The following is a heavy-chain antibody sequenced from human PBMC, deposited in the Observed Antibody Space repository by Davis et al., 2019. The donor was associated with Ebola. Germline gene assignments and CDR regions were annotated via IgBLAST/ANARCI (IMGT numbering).Heavy chain of an antibody. V-gene: IGHV4-39*07. D-gene: IGHD3-22*01. CDR1: GGSISSSSYY. J-gene: IGHJ6*03. CDR3: ARNRYDSSGYYGYYYYYMDV. CDR2: IYYSGST. Sequence: PGGSLRLSCTVSGGSISSSSYYWGWIRQPPGKGLEWIGSIYYSGSTYYNPSLKSRVTISVDTSKNQFSLKLSSVTAADTAVYYCARNRYDSSGYYGYYYYYMDVWGKGTTVTVSS.